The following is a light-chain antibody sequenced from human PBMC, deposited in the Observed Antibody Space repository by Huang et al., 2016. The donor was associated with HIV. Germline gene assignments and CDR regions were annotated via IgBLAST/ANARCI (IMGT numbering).Light chain of an antibody. CDR3: QQYRGWPRT. Sequence: ERVLTQSSGTLSVSPGERATLSCRTSQGSGNSLAWYQLKPGQAPRLLIYEAFMRASDIPARFSGGGSEIDFTLTISGLQSEDSAVYYCQQYRGWPRTFGQGTKVEIK. V-gene: IGKV3-15*01. CDR2: EAF. CDR1: QGSGNS. J-gene: IGKJ2*01.